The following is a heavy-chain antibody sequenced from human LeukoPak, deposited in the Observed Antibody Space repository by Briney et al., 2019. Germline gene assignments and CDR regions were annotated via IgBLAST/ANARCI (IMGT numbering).Heavy chain of an antibody. J-gene: IGHJ4*02. Sequence: ASVKVSCKASGYTFTRYYMHWVRQAPGQGLEWMGIIDPSGGSTSYAQNFQGGITMTRDATTSTVYLELSSLRSEDTAVYYCARGIGSSTWYDPFDYWGQGTLVTVSS. CDR1: GYTFTRYY. V-gene: IGHV1-46*01. CDR3: ARGIGSSTWYDPFDY. D-gene: IGHD6-13*01. CDR2: IDPSGGST.